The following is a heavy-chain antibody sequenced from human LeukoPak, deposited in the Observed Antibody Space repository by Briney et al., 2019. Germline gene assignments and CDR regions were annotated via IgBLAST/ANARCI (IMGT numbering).Heavy chain of an antibody. CDR2: IRPSDSDT. CDR3: ARRQYYVSTTYSED. J-gene: IGHJ4*02. CDR1: GDNFNNNW. Sequence: RGESLKISCKGSGDNFNNNWIAWVRQMPGKGLEWVGIIRPSDSDTQYSPSFQGQVTISADKSISTAYLRWSSLKASDTAMYYCARRQYYVSTTYSEDWGQGTLVTVSS. V-gene: IGHV5-51*01. D-gene: IGHD3-10*01.